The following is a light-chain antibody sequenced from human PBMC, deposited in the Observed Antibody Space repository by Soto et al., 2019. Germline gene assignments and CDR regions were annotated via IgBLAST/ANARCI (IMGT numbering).Light chain of an antibody. J-gene: IGKJ5*01. CDR2: GAS. Sequence: EIVMTQSPATLSVSPGERATLSGRASQSVSSNLAWYQQKPGQAPRLLIYGASTRATGIPARFSGSGSGTEFTLTISSLRSEDSAVYLCQQYNDWPITFGQGTRLEIK. CDR3: QQYNDWPIT. V-gene: IGKV3-15*01. CDR1: QSVSSN.